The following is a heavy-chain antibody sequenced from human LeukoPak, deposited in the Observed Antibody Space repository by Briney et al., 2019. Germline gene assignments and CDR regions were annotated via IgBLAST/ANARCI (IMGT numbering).Heavy chain of an antibody. J-gene: IGHJ4*02. D-gene: IGHD2-21*01. CDR2: IYSGGNT. V-gene: IGHV3-53*01. Sequence: GGSLRLSCTVSGFTVSINSMSWVRQAPGKGLEWVSFIYSGGNTHYSDSVKGRFTISRDNSKNTLYLQMNRLRAEDAAVYYCAKAPVTTCSGAYCYPFDYWGQGTLVTVSS. CDR3: AKAPVTTCSGAYCYPFDY. CDR1: GFTVSINS.